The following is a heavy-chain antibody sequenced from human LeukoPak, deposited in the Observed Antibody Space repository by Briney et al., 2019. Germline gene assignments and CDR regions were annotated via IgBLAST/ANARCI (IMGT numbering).Heavy chain of an antibody. J-gene: IGHJ4*02. CDR2: ISYDGSNK. V-gene: IGHV3-30*18. CDR1: GFIFRSYG. CDR3: TKAERSGPFDY. Sequence: PGRSLRLSCAASGFIFRSYGMYWIRQAPGKGLEWVAVISYDGSNKNYADSVKGRFTISRDNSKNTLYLQMNSLRAEDTAVYYCTKAERSGPFDYWGQGTLVTVSS. D-gene: IGHD6-19*01.